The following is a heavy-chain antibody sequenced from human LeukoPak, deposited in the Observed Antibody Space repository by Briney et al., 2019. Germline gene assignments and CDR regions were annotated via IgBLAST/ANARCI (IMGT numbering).Heavy chain of an antibody. CDR1: GFTFSSYG. D-gene: IGHD2-21*01. V-gene: IGHV3-30*02. J-gene: IGHJ4*02. CDR3: AKDGVAYCGGDCYSDY. CDR2: IWYDGSNK. Sequence: GGSLRLSCAASGFTFSSYGMHWVRQAPGKGLEWVAFIWYDGSNKYYADSVKGRFTISRDNSKNTLYQQMNSLRAEDTAVYYCAKDGVAYCGGDCYSDYWGQGTLVTVSS.